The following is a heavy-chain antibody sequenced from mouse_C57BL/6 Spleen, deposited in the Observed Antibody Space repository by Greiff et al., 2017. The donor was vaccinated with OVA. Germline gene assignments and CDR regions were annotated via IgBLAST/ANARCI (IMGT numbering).Heavy chain of an antibody. J-gene: IGHJ4*01. CDR2: INPNNGGT. V-gene: IGHV1-26*01. D-gene: IGHD1-1*01. Sequence: VQLQQSGPELVKPGASVKISCKASGYTFTDYYMNWVKQSHGKSLEWIGDINPNNGGTSYNQKFKGKATLTVDKSSSTAYMELRSLTSEDSAVYYCAREDYGSRGGAMDYWGQGTSVTVSS. CDR1: GYTFTDYY. CDR3: AREDYGSRGGAMDY.